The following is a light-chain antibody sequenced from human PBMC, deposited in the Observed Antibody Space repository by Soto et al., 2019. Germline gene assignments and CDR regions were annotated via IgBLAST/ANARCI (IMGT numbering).Light chain of an antibody. CDR1: QSVDSY. V-gene: IGKV3-11*01. Sequence: EIVLTQSPATVALSPGERATLSCRASQSVDSYVAWYQQNRGQAPRLLMYDASNRVIGIPDRFSGSGSGTDFTLTISSLEPEDFAVYYCQQGSSWPLTFGGGTKVEI. J-gene: IGKJ4*01. CDR3: QQGSSWPLT. CDR2: DAS.